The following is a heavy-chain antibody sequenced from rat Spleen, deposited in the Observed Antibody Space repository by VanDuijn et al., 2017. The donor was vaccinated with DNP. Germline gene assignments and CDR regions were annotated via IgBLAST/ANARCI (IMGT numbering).Heavy chain of an antibody. CDR2: IRTDGGST. Sequence: EVQLVETGEGSLQPGGSLKLSCVPSGFKFSSSWMYWVRPVPRKGLEWVASIRTDGGSTHYPDSVKGRFTVSRDHAKNTLYLRLNSLRSDDPATYSCASGFGWFVYWGQGTLVTVSS. J-gene: IGHJ3*01. V-gene: IGHV5-58*01. CDR1: GFKFSSSW. CDR3: ASGFGWFVY. D-gene: IGHD4-1*01.